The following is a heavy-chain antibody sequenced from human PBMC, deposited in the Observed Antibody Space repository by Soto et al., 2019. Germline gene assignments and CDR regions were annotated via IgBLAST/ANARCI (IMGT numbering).Heavy chain of an antibody. CDR2: ISYDGTKK. D-gene: IGHD6-6*01. Sequence: QVQLMESGGGVVQPGKSLRLSCVGSGFTFSSYGMHWVRQAPGKGLEWVAGISYDGTKKYYGDSVKSRFSISRDNTRKTVYLKMDSLRSEDTAVYYCAKVGSIAVYHYHDALDVWGQGTTVTVSS. CDR1: GFTFSSYG. V-gene: IGHV3-30*18. CDR3: AKVGSIAVYHYHDALDV. J-gene: IGHJ6*02.